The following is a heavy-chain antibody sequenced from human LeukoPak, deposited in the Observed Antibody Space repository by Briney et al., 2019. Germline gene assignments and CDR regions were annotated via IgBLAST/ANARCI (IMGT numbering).Heavy chain of an antibody. D-gene: IGHD5-18*01. CDR1: GGAFSSYA. J-gene: IGHJ4*02. V-gene: IGHV1-69*13. CDR3: ARDRGWAGYSYGFYY. CDR2: IIPIFGTA. Sequence: SVKVSCKASGGAFSSYAISWVRQAPGQGLEWMGGIIPIFGTANYAQKFQGRVTITADESTSTAYMELSSLRSEDTAVYYCARDRGWAGYSYGFYYWGQGTLVTVSS.